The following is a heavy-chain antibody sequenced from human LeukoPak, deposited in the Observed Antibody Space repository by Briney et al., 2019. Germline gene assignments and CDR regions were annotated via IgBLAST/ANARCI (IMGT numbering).Heavy chain of an antibody. D-gene: IGHD4-17*01. J-gene: IGHJ2*01. Sequence: MSSETLSLTCTVSGDSLSSNIYFWGWIRQPPGKGLAWIGTIYYSGRTEYNPSLKSRVTISIDTSKKQFSLNLISVTAADTAVYYCARGRYGDYYFDLWGRGTLVTVSS. CDR2: IYYSGRT. CDR1: GDSLSSNIYF. CDR3: ARGRYGDYYFDL. V-gene: IGHV4-39*07.